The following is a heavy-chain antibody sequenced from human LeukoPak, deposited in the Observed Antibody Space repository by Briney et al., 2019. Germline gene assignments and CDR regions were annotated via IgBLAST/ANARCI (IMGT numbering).Heavy chain of an antibody. CDR2: INHSGST. CDR3: ARARIAVAGAFDI. J-gene: IGHJ3*02. Sequence: SETLSLTCTVSGGSISSYYWSWIRQPPGKGLEWIGEINHSGSTNYNPSLKSRVTISVDTSKNQFSLKLSSVTAADTAVYYCARARIAVAGAFDIWGQGTMVTVSS. V-gene: IGHV4-34*01. D-gene: IGHD6-19*01. CDR1: GGSISSYY.